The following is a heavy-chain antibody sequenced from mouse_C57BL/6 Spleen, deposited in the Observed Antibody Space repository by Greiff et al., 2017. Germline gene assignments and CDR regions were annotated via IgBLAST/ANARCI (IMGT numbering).Heavy chain of an antibody. CDR3: ARCGGHFDY. Sequence: VQLQQSGAELVKPGASVKMSCKASGYTFTSYWITWVKQRPGQGLEWIGDIYPGSGSTNYNEKFKSKATLTVDTSSSTAYMQLSSLTSADSAVYYCARCGGHFDYWGQGTTLTVSS. V-gene: IGHV1-55*01. CDR1: GYTFTSYW. CDR2: IYPGSGST. J-gene: IGHJ2*01.